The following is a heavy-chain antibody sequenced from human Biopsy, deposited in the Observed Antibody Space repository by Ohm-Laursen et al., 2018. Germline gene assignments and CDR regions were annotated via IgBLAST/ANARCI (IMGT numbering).Heavy chain of an antibody. V-gene: IGHV4-39*01. CDR2: VYHSGTT. CDR3: ARHDGNGPFALDS. CDR1: GGSISSGSYY. D-gene: IGHD5-24*01. Sequence: SETLSLTCTVSGGSISSGSYYWAWIRQPPGQGLEWIGSVYHSGTTNYSPSLKSRITISVATTKNQLSLTLISVTAADTTAYYCARHDGNGPFALDSWGQGTLVTVSS. J-gene: IGHJ4*02.